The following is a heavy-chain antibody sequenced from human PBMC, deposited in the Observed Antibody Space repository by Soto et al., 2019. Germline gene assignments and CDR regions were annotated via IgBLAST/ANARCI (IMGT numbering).Heavy chain of an antibody. CDR3: TGITWFRGMDV. Sequence: SQTLSLTCVISGDGVPSNSAGWNWIRQSPSRGLEWLGRTYYKSKWNNDYALSVKSRITINPDTSKNQFSLHLYSVTPEDTAVYYCTGITWFRGMDVWGQGTPVTVSS. D-gene: IGHD3-10*01. CDR1: GDGVPSNSAG. CDR2: TYYKSKWNN. V-gene: IGHV6-1*01. J-gene: IGHJ6*02.